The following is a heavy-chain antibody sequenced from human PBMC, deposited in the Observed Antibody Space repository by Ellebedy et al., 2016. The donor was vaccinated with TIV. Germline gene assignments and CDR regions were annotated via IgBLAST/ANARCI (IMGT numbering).Heavy chain of an antibody. Sequence: SETLSLXXTVSGGSISSSSYYWGWIRQPPGKGLEWIGSIYYSGSTYYNPSLKSRVTISVDTSKNQFSLKLSSVTAADTAVYYCARSYSGYDDDYYYYMDVWGKGTTVTVSS. CDR3: ARSYSGYDDDYYYYMDV. CDR1: GGSISSSSYY. CDR2: IYYSGST. D-gene: IGHD5-12*01. V-gene: IGHV4-39*07. J-gene: IGHJ6*03.